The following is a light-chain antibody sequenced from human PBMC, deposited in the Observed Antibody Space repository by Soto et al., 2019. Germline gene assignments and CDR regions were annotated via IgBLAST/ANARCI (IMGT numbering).Light chain of an antibody. CDR1: QSVGSRF. V-gene: IGKV3-20*01. Sequence: IVMTQYTATLSVSPGERAALGGRASQSVGSRFLAWYQQKPGQAPRLLISGTFSRATGIPDRFSGSGSGTDFTLTISRLEPEDFAVYYCQQYGSSPRWTFGQRTNVDI. CDR2: GTF. CDR3: QQYGSSPRWT. J-gene: IGKJ1*01.